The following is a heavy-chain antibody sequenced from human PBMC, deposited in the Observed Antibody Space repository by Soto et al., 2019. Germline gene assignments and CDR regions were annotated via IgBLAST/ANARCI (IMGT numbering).Heavy chain of an antibody. CDR1: GGTFSSYA. V-gene: IGHV1-69*12. CDR3: ARDRDYYYSRGYWGDAFDI. Sequence: QVQLVQSGAEVKKPGSSVKVSCKASGGTFSSYAISWVRQAPGQGLEWMGGIIPIFGTSNYAQKFQGRVTITADESTSTGCMVLSSVRSEDTAVYYCARDRDYYYSRGYWGDAFDIWGQGTMVTVSS. CDR2: IIPIFGTS. D-gene: IGHD3-22*01. J-gene: IGHJ3*02.